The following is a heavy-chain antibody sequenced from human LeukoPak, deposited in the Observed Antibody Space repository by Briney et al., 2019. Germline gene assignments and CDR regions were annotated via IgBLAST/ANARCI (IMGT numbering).Heavy chain of an antibody. Sequence: PGGSLRLSCAASGFTFSSYSVNWVRQAPGKGLEWVSSISSSSSYIYYADSVKGRFTISRDNAKNSLYLQMNSLRAEDTAVYYCARASQSHRSGSYPANWGQGTLVTVSS. CDR2: ISSSSSYI. J-gene: IGHJ4*02. V-gene: IGHV3-21*01. D-gene: IGHD1-26*01. CDR1: GFTFSSYS. CDR3: ARASQSHRSGSYPAN.